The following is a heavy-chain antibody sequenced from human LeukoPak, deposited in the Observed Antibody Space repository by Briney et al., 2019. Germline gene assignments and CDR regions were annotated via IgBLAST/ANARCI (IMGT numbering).Heavy chain of an antibody. CDR2: IRAFNGKT. Sequence: ASVKVSCKASGYTFTSYGISWVRPAPGQGLGWMGWIRAFNGKTNSAQKLQGRVTMTTDTSTSTAYMELRSLRSDDAAVYYCARDVGGGYCSGGSCYPGANWFDPWGQGTLVTVSS. CDR3: ARDVGGGYCSGGSCYPGANWFDP. D-gene: IGHD2-15*01. CDR1: GYTFTSYG. V-gene: IGHV1-18*04. J-gene: IGHJ5*02.